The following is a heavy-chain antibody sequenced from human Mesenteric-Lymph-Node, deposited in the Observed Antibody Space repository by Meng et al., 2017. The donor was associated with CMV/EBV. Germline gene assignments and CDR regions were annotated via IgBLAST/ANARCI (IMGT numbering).Heavy chain of an antibody. D-gene: IGHD2-8*01. Sequence: SGFTFSTYGMHWVRQAPGKGLEWVALIWYDGSNKYYADSVKGRFTISRDNSKNTLFLQMNSLRAEDTAVYYCAKDLIPRAYLYYFDYWGQGTLVTVSS. CDR2: IWYDGSNK. CDR1: GFTFSTYG. CDR3: AKDLIPRAYLYYFDY. V-gene: IGHV3-33*06. J-gene: IGHJ4*02.